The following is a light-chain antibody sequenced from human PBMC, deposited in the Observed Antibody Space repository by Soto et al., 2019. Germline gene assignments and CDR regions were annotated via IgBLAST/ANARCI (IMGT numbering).Light chain of an antibody. CDR2: YDS. Sequence: SYELTQPPSVSVAPGKTARITCEGNNIGSKSVHWYQQKPGQAPVLVIYYDSDRPSGIPERFSGSNSGNTATLTISRVEAGDEADYYCQVWDSSSDHPRVFGGGTKLTVL. J-gene: IGLJ2*01. V-gene: IGLV3-21*04. CDR1: NIGSKS. CDR3: QVWDSSSDHPRV.